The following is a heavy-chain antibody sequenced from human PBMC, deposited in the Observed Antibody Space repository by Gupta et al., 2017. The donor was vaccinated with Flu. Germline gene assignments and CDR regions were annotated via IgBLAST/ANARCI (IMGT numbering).Heavy chain of an antibody. D-gene: IGHD1-26*01. V-gene: IGHV3-7*01. J-gene: IGHJ4*02. CDR2: IKEDGTEK. Sequence: GFNIKYYWMAWVRQAPGKGLEWVAHIKEDGTEKYYLDSVNGRFTISKDDAKSFLFLEMNSLRAEDTAVYFCVRGGWELDYWGQGTLVNVSS. CDR1: GFNIKYYW. CDR3: VRGGWELDY.